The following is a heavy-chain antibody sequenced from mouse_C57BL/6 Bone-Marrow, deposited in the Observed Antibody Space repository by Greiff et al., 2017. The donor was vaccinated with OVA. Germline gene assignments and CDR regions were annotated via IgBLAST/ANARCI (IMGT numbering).Heavy chain of an antibody. CDR1: GYAFSSSW. CDR3: ARGGSSRWYFDV. V-gene: IGHV1-82*01. CDR2: IYPGDGDT. Sequence: QVQLKQSGPELVKPGASVKISCKASGYAFSSSWMNWVKQRPGKGLEWIGRIYPGDGDTNYNGKFKGKATLTADKSSSTAYMQLSSLTSEDSAVYFCARGGSSRWYFDVWGTGTTVTVSS. D-gene: IGHD1-1*01. J-gene: IGHJ1*03.